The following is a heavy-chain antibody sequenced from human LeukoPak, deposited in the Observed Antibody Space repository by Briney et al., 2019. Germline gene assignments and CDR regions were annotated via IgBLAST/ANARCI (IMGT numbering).Heavy chain of an antibody. J-gene: IGHJ5*02. CDR2: IYYGGST. CDR1: GGSISSSDYY. CDR3: ARALGYCSGGSCTRGYNWFDP. D-gene: IGHD2-15*01. Sequence: SETLSLTCTVSGGSISSSDYYWGWIRQPPGKGLEWVGSIYYGGSTYYNPSLKSRVTISVDTSINQFSLKLSFVTTADTAVYYCARALGYCSGGSCTRGYNWFDPWGQGTLVTVPS. V-gene: IGHV4-39*01.